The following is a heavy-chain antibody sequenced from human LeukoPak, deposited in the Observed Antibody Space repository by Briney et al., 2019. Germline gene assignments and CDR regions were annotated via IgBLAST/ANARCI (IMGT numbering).Heavy chain of an antibody. V-gene: IGHV1-18*01. Sequence: ASVKVSCRASGYTFTSYGISWVRQAPGQGLEWMGWISAYNGNTNYAQKLQGRVTMTTDTSTSTAYMELRSLRSDDTAVYYCARARHCSSTSCYVSDWFDPWGQGTLVTVSS. J-gene: IGHJ5*02. CDR1: GYTFTSYG. CDR2: ISAYNGNT. D-gene: IGHD2-2*01. CDR3: ARARHCSSTSCYVSDWFDP.